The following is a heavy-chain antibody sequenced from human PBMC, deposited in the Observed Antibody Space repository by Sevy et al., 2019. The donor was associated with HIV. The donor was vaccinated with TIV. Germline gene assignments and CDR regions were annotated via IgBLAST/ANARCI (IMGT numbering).Heavy chain of an antibody. CDR1: GYTLTAFA. D-gene: IGHD3-22*01. V-gene: IGHV1-24*01. J-gene: IGHJ4*02. Sequence: ASVKVSFKVSGYTLTAFAMHWVRQAPGKGLEWMGTLDPEDDERIYAQKFQGRVSMTEDTSADTAYMELSSLRSEDTAIYYCATTKDYYDSSAYPVDYWGQGTLVTVSS. CDR3: ATTKDYYDSSAYPVDY. CDR2: LDPEDDER.